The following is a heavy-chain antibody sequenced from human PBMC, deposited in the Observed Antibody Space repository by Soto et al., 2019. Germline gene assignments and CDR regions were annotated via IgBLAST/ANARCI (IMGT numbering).Heavy chain of an antibody. V-gene: IGHV4-34*01. CDR2: INHSGTT. D-gene: IGHD2-2*01. Sequence: SGTLSLTCAVYGGSFSGNYWTWIRQSPGRGLEWIGEINHSGTTKYNPSLKSRVTISVDTSKNQISLKVTSVTATDTALYYCARRYCSHTSCLAGFDSWGRRTLVTVSS. CDR3: ARRYCSHTSCLAGFDS. CDR1: GGSFSGNY. J-gene: IGHJ5*01.